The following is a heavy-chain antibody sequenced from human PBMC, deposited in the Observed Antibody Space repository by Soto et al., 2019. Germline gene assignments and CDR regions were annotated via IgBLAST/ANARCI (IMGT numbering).Heavy chain of an antibody. J-gene: IGHJ6*02. CDR3: ARSWGYCSSTSCFGSYYYYGMDV. Sequence: EVQLVETGGGLIQPGGSLRLSCAASGFTVSSNYMSWVRQAPGKGLEWVSVIYSGGSTYYADSVKGRFTISRDNSKNTLYLQMTSLRAEDTAVYYCARSWGYCSSTSCFGSYYYYGMDVWGQGTTVTVSS. V-gene: IGHV3-53*02. D-gene: IGHD2-2*01. CDR1: GFTVSSNY. CDR2: IYSGGST.